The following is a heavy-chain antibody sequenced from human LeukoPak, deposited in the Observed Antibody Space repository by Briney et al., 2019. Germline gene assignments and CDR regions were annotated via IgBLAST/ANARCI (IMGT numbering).Heavy chain of an antibody. CDR3: ARGALVPAAIFRAFDI. CDR2: IYYSGST. Sequence: PSETLSLTCTVSGGSINNYYWSWIRQPPGKGLEWIGYIYYSGSTNYNPSLKSRVTISVDTSKNQFSLKPSSVTAADTAVYYCARGALVPAAIFRAFDIWGQGTMVTVSS. D-gene: IGHD2-2*01. CDR1: GGSINNYY. V-gene: IGHV4-59*01. J-gene: IGHJ3*02.